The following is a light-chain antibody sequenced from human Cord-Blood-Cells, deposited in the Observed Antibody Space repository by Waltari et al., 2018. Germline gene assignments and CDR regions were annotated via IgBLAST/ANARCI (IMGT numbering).Light chain of an antibody. CDR2: GAS. Sequence: EIVMTQSPATLSVSPGERATLSCRASQSVSSNLAWYQQKPGQAPRLLIYGASTRATGIPARFSGGWSGTEFTLTISSLQSEEFAVYYCQQYNNWPYTFGQGTKLEIK. V-gene: IGKV3-15*01. CDR3: QQYNNWPYT. J-gene: IGKJ2*01. CDR1: QSVSSN.